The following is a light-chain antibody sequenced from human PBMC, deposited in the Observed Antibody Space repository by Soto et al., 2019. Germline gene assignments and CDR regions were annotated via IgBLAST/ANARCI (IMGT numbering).Light chain of an antibody. CDR1: QGIGSD. J-gene: IGKJ4*01. CDR3: LQDHNLLT. V-gene: IGKV1-6*01. Sequence: AIEMTQSPSSLSASVGDRVTIMCRASQGIGSDLAWYQQRPGKAPQLLIYAVSSLQNGVPSRFSGSGSGTDFTLTISSLQIEDFATYYCLQDHNLLTFGGGTKVEI. CDR2: AVS.